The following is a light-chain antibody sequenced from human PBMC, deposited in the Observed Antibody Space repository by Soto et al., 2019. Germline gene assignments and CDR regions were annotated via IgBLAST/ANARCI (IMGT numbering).Light chain of an antibody. V-gene: IGKV1-5*01. Sequence: DIHMTQSPSTLSASVGARVTITFRASQTISTWMAWYQQKPGKAPKLLVYDASTLQSGVASRFSGSGSGTEFTLIISGLQPDDSATYYCQQYTNTNNPWMFGQGTKVDIK. CDR2: DAS. J-gene: IGKJ1*01. CDR1: QTISTW. CDR3: QQYTNTNNPWM.